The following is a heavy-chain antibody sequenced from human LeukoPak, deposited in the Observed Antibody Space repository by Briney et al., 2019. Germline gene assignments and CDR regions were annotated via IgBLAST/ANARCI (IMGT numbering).Heavy chain of an antibody. Sequence: GSLRLSCAASGFTFSDYYMSWIRQAPGKGLEWVSYISSSGSTIYYADSVKGRFTISRDNAKNSLYLQMNSLRAEDTAVYYCARDKRGVTLNAFDIWGQGTMVTVSS. CDR3: ARDKRGVTLNAFDI. CDR1: GFTFSDYY. D-gene: IGHD5-18*01. V-gene: IGHV3-11*01. CDR2: ISSSGSTI. J-gene: IGHJ3*02.